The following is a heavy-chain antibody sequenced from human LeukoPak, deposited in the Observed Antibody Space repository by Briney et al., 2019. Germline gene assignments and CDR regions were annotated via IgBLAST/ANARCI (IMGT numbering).Heavy chain of an antibody. CDR2: INHSGST. CDR1: GGSFSGYY. Sequence: SETLSLTCAVYGGSFSGYYWSWIRQPPGKGLEWIGEINHSGSTNYNPSLKSRVTISVDTSKNQFSLKLSSVTAADTAVYYCARYYYDSSGYYLDYWGKGPLVTVSS. V-gene: IGHV4-34*01. CDR3: ARYYYDSSGYYLDY. D-gene: IGHD3-22*01. J-gene: IGHJ4*02.